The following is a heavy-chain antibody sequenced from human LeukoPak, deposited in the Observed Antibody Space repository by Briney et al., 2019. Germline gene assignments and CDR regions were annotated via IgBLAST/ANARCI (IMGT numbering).Heavy chain of an antibody. Sequence: ASVKVSCKASGGTFSSYAISWVRQAPGQGLEWMGGIIPIFGTANYAQKFQGRVTITADESTSTAYMELSSLRSEDTAVYYCARGWDTVPTEGGAFDIWGQGTMVTVSS. J-gene: IGHJ3*02. CDR3: ARGWDTVPTEGGAFDI. D-gene: IGHD4-17*01. V-gene: IGHV1-69*13. CDR1: GGTFSSYA. CDR2: IIPIFGTA.